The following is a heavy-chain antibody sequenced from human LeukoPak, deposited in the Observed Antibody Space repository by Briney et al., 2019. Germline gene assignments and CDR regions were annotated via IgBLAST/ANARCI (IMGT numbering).Heavy chain of an antibody. CDR3: ASGADYSNYYFNY. V-gene: IGHV4-59*01. CDR2: IYYSGST. CDR1: GGSISSYY. D-gene: IGHD4-11*01. J-gene: IGHJ4*02. Sequence: SETLSLTCTVSGGSISSYYWSRIRQPPGKGLEWIGYIYYSGSTNYNPSLKSRVTISVDTSKNQFSLKLSSVTAADTALYYCASGADYSNYYFNYWGQGSLVTVSS.